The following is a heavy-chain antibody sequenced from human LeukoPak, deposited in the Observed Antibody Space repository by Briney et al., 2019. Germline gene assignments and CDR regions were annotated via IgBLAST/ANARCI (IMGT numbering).Heavy chain of an antibody. CDR2: IYSGGST. V-gene: IGHV3-66*01. D-gene: IGHD3-22*01. CDR3: ARDLPRYYYDSSGYQHDAFDI. J-gene: IGHJ3*02. CDR1: GFTVSSNY. Sequence: PGGSLRLSCAASGFTVSSNYMSWVRQAPGKGLEWVSVIYSGGSTYYADSVEGRFTISRDNSKNTLYLQMNSLRAEDTAVYYCARDLPRYYYDSSGYQHDAFDIWGQGTMVTVSS.